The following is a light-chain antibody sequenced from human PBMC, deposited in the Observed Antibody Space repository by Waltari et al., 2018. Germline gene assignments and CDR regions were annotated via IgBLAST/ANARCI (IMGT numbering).Light chain of an antibody. J-gene: IGLJ2*01. V-gene: IGLV1-40*01. Sequence: QSVLTQPPSVSGAPGQRVTIPCTGSSSNIGSPYNVHWYQQLPGTAPKLLIYDDCHRPAGVPDRFSGSRSGTSASLAITGLRAEDEAEYYFQSYDSGLIAVVFGGGTKVTVL. CDR2: DDC. CDR3: QSYDSGLIAVV. CDR1: SSNIGSPYN.